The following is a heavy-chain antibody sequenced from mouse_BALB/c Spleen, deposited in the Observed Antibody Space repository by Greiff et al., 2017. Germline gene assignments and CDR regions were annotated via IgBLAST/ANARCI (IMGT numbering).Heavy chain of an antibody. CDR2: IWAGGST. J-gene: IGHJ1*01. V-gene: IGHV2-9*02. CDR1: GFSLTSSG. CDR3: ARGYDWYFDV. Sequence: VKLVESGPGLVAPSQSLSITCTVSGFSLTSSGVHWVRQPPGKGLEWLGVIWAGGSTNYNSALMSRLSISKDNSKSQVFLKMNSLQTDDTAMYYCARGYDWYFDVWGAGTTVTVAS. D-gene: IGHD2-12*01.